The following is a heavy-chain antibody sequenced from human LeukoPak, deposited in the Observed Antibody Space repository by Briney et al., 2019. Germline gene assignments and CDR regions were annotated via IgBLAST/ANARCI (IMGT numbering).Heavy chain of an antibody. J-gene: IGHJ4*02. V-gene: IGHV4-30-2*01. Sequence: YPSETLSLTCAVSGGSISSGVFSWSWIRQPPGKGLEWIGYIYHGGSSYYNPSLKSRVSMSLDRSKNQFSLKLNSMTAADTAVYYCARRYCSGGSCLDPNFDYWGQGTLVTVSS. D-gene: IGHD2-15*01. CDR1: GGSISSGVFS. CDR2: IYHGGSS. CDR3: ARRYCSGGSCLDPNFDY.